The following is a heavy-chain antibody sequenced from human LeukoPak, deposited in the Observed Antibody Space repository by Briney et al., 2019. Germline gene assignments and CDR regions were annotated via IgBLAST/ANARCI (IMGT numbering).Heavy chain of an antibody. J-gene: IGHJ4*02. CDR1: GYTFTSYY. Sequence: GASVKVSCKASGYTFTSYYIHWVRQAPGQGLEWMGFIKPSAGSTSYAQKFQGRVTMTSDTSTSTVYMELSSLRSEDTAVYYCARFRGYVPFDYWGQGTLVTVSS. CDR3: ARFRGYVPFDY. D-gene: IGHD6-25*01. CDR2: IKPSAGST. V-gene: IGHV1-46*01.